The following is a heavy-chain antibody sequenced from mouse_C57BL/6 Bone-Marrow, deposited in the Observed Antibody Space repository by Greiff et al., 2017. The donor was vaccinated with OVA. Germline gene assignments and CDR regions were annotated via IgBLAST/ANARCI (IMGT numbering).Heavy chain of an antibody. CDR3: VRPYGNLLTMDY. Sequence: EVMLVESGGGLVQPKGSLKLSCAASGFSFNTYAMNWVRQAPGKGLEWVARIRSKSNNYATYYADSVKDRFTISRDDSESMLYLQMNNLKTEDTAMYYCVRPYGNLLTMDYWGQGTSVTVSS. CDR1: GFSFNTYA. V-gene: IGHV10-1*01. J-gene: IGHJ4*01. D-gene: IGHD2-1*01. CDR2: IRSKSNNYAT.